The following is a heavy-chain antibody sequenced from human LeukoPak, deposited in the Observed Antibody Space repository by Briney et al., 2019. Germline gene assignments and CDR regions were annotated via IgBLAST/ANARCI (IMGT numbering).Heavy chain of an antibody. CDR2: MYYSGST. CDR1: GGSISYYY. V-gene: IGHV4-59*01. CDR3: ARVRALSYYDSSGDLYYFDY. D-gene: IGHD3-22*01. J-gene: IGHJ4*02. Sequence: SETLSLTCTVSGGSISYYYWSWIRQPPGKGLEWIGYMYYSGSTNYNPSLKSRVTISVDTSKNQFSLKLSSVTAADTAVYYCARVRALSYYDSSGDLYYFDYWGQGTLVTVSS.